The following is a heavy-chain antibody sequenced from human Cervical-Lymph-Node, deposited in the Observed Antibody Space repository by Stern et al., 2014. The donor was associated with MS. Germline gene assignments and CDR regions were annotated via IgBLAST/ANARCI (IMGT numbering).Heavy chain of an antibody. V-gene: IGHV3-30*18. D-gene: IGHD4-17*01. CDR3: AKDADYVTPGVMDV. J-gene: IGHJ6*02. CDR1: GFTFSSYG. Sequence: VQLVQSGGGVVQPGRALRLSCAASGFTFSSYGMHWVRQAPGKGLEWVAVISDDGSNKSYAVSVKGRFTISRDNSKNTLYLQMNSLRAEDTAVYYCAKDADYVTPGVMDVWGQGTTVTVSS. CDR2: ISDDGSNK.